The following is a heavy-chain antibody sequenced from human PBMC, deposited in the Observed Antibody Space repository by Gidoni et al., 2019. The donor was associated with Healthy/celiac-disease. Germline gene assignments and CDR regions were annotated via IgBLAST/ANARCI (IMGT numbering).Heavy chain of an antibody. CDR2: IRGSGCST. J-gene: IGHJ4*02. CDR3: AKDAVSTLTGYYDFWSGRLYFDY. D-gene: IGHD3-3*01. V-gene: IGHV3-23*01. CDR1: GFSFRSYA. Sequence: EVVLLETGGALVPLVGSLRLSCAASGFSFRSYALSWVRTAPGKGLEWVSAIRGSGCSTYYEDSVKGRFTIYRDNSKNTLYLQMNSLRAEDKAVYYCAKDAVSTLTGYYDFWSGRLYFDYWGQGTLVTVSS.